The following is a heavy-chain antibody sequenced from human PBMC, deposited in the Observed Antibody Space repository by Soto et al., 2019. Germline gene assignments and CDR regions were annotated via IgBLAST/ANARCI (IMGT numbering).Heavy chain of an antibody. V-gene: IGHV4-34*01. CDR1: GGSFSGYY. J-gene: IGHJ5*02. Sequence: SETLSLTCAVYGGSFSGYYWSWIRQPPGKGLEWIGEINHSGSTKYNPSLKSRVNKSVDTSKNQFSLKLSSVTAADTAVYYCARGGRIVVPAAPNWFDPWGQGTLVTVSS. D-gene: IGHD2-2*01. CDR3: ARGGRIVVPAAPNWFDP. CDR2: INHSGST.